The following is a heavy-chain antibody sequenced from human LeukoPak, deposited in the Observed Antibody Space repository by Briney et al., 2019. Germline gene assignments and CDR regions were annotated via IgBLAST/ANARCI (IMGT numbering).Heavy chain of an antibody. CDR2: IYTSGST. D-gene: IGHD6-19*01. J-gene: IGHJ4*02. V-gene: IGHV4-4*07. Sequence: SETLSLTCTVSGGSLSSYYWTWIRQPAGQGLEWIGRIYTSGSTNNYPSLKSRGSMSVDTSKNQFSLKLTSVTAADTAVYYCARGFFIAVAGTTQTPFDYWGQGTLVTVSS. CDR1: GGSLSSYY. CDR3: ARGFFIAVAGTTQTPFDY.